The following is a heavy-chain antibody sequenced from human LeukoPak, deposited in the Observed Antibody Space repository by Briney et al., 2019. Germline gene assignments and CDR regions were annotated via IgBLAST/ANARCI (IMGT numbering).Heavy chain of an antibody. D-gene: IGHD6-19*01. V-gene: IGHV3-30*03. CDR3: AGQWLPSKVSYYFDF. CDR1: GFTFSSYA. Sequence: GGSLRLSCAASGFTFSSYAMHWVCQAPGKGLEWVAVISYDGSNKYYADSVKGRFTISRDNSKNTLYLQMNSLRAEDTAVYYCAGQWLPSKVSYYFDFWGQGTLVTVSS. J-gene: IGHJ4*02. CDR2: ISYDGSNK.